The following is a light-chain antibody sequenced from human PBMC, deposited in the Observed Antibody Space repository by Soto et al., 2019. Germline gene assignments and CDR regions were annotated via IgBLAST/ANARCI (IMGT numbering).Light chain of an antibody. CDR1: SSDVGGYNY. CDR3: SSYTSSSTRV. CDR2: DVS. J-gene: IGLJ1*01. Sequence: QSALTQPASVSGSPGQSITISCTGTSSDVGGYNYVSWYQQHPGKAPKRMIFDVSNRPSGVSNRFSGSKSGNTASLTISGLQAEDEADYSCSSYTSSSTRVFGTGTKLTVL. V-gene: IGLV2-14*01.